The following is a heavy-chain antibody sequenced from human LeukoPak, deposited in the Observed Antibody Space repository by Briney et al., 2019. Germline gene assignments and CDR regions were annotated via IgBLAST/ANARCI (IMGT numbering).Heavy chain of an antibody. D-gene: IGHD3-9*01. CDR3: ARVVGGMTGADY. V-gene: IGHV3-23*01. Sequence: SGGSLRLSCAASGFTFSSYAMSWVRQAPGKGLEWVSAISGSGGSTYYADSVKGRFTLSRDNAKNSLNVQMNSLSAEDTAVYYCARVVGGMTGADYWGQGTLVTVSS. CDR1: GFTFSSYA. CDR2: ISGSGGST. J-gene: IGHJ4*02.